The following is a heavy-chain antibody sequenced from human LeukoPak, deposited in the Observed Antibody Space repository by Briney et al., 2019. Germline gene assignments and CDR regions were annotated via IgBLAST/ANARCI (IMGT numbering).Heavy chain of an antibody. V-gene: IGHV3-23*01. CDR3: AKARGSYSSGWFFDY. Sequence: GGSLRLSCAASGFTFSSYWMSWVRQAPGKGLEWVSIIINIGGSTSYSDSVKGRFTISRDNSKNTLYLQINSLRAEDTAVYYCAKARGSYSSGWFFDYWGQGTLVTVSS. CDR1: GFTFSSYW. J-gene: IGHJ4*02. CDR2: IINIGGST. D-gene: IGHD6-19*01.